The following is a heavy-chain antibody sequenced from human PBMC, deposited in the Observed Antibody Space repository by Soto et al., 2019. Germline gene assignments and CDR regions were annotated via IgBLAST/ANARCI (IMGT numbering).Heavy chain of an antibody. J-gene: IGHJ3*02. V-gene: IGHV4-39*01. CDR1: GGSISSSTYC. CDR2: IYYSGTA. D-gene: IGHD4-17*01. Sequence: SESLSLTCNVSGGSISSSTYCWGWVRQPPGKGLEWIGSIYYSGTAHYTPFLKSRLTISVDTSKNQFSLNLSAVTAADTAVYYCARRATTVTYDAFDIWGQGTMVTVSS. CDR3: ARRATTVTYDAFDI.